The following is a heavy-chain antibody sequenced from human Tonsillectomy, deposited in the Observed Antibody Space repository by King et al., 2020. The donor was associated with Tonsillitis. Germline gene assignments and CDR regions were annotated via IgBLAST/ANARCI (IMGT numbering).Heavy chain of an antibody. D-gene: IGHD2-2*01. CDR3: AREHCSSTSCYRFDP. V-gene: IGHV3-53*01. J-gene: IGHJ5*02. Sequence: VQLVESGGGLIQPGGSLRLSCAASGFTVSSNYMSWVRQAPGKGLEWVSVIYSGGSTYYADSVKGRFTISRDNSKNTLYLQMNSLRAEDTAVYYCAREHCSSTSCYRFDPWGQGTLVTVSS. CDR2: IYSGGST. CDR1: GFTVSSNY.